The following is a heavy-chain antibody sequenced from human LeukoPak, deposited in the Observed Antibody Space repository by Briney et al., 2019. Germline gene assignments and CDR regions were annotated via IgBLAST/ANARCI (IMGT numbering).Heavy chain of an antibody. D-gene: IGHD5-12*01. CDR2: FYFSGST. J-gene: IGHJ3*01. CDR1: GGSISSSSYY. CDR3: ARQVATKGEWAFDV. Sequence: SETLSLTCTVSGGSISSSSYYWGWIRQPPGKGLEWIGNFYFSGSTSYNPSLKSRVTISVDMSRNQFSLKSNSLSAADTAVYYCARQVATKGEWAFDVWGQGTMVTVSS. V-gene: IGHV4-39*01.